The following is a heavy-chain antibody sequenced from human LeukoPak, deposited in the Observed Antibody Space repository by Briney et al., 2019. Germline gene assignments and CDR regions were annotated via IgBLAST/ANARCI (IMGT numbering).Heavy chain of an antibody. J-gene: IGHJ4*02. CDR3: ARGRWNTGMVSPYYFDY. V-gene: IGHV4-4*07. CDR1: GGSISAYY. Sequence: PSETLSLTCTVSGGSISAYYWSWIRQPARKGLEWIGRIHNSGITNYNPSLKRRVTMSIDTSKNQFSLKLSSVTAADTAVYYCARGRWNTGMVSPYYFDYWGQGTLVTVSS. D-gene: IGHD5-18*01. CDR2: IHNSGIT.